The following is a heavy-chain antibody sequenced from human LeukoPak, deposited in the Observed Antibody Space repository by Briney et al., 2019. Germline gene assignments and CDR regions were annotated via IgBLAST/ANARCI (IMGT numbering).Heavy chain of an antibody. J-gene: IGHJ5*02. D-gene: IGHD3-3*01. V-gene: IGHV5-51*01. Sequence: AGESLKISCKGSGYSFTSYWIGWVRQMPGKGLEWMGIIYPGDSDTRYSPSFQGQVTISADKSIRTAYLQWSSLKASDTAMYYCATVREGGTIFGVPQRPDWFDPWGQGTLVTVSS. CDR2: IYPGDSDT. CDR1: GYSFTSYW. CDR3: ATVREGGTIFGVPQRPDWFDP.